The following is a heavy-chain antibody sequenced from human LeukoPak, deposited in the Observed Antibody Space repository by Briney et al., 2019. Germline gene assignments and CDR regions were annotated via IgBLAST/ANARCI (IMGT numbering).Heavy chain of an antibody. V-gene: IGHV3-7*03. CDR3: AREPSDIVLDV. CDR1: GFTFSNFW. D-gene: IGHD2-15*01. CDR2: IKQDETEK. Sequence: GGSLRLSCTASGFTFSNFWMGWVRQAPGKGLEWVANIKQDETEKFYLGSVKGRFTISRDNAKNSLYLQMNSLRVEDTALYYCAREPSDIVLDVWGQGTTVTVSS. J-gene: IGHJ6*02.